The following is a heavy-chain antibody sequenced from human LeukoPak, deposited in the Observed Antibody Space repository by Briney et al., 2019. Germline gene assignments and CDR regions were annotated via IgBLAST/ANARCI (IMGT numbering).Heavy chain of an antibody. D-gene: IGHD2-21*02. J-gene: IGHJ4*02. CDR2: ISGSGGST. V-gene: IGHV3-23*01. CDR1: GFTFSSYA. CDR3: AKVSDIVVVTAIHFDY. Sequence: GGSLRLSCAASGFTFSSYAMSWVRQAPGKGLEWVAAISGSGGSTYYADSVKGRFTISRDNSKNTLYLQMNSLRAEDTAVYYCAKVSDIVVVTAIHFDYWGQGTLVTVSS.